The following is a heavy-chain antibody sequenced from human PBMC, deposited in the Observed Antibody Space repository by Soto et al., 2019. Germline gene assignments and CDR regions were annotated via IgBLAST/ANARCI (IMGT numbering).Heavy chain of an antibody. V-gene: IGHV3-23*01. CDR1: GFTFSSYA. CDR3: AKVRGRYCRSTSCPFDY. Sequence: GGSLRLSCAASGFTFSSYAMSWVRQAPGKGLEWVSAISGSGGSTYYADSVKGRFTISRDNSKNTLYLQMNSLRAEDTAVYYCAKVRGRYCRSTSCPFDYWGQGTLVTVSS. J-gene: IGHJ4*02. D-gene: IGHD2-2*01. CDR2: ISGSGGST.